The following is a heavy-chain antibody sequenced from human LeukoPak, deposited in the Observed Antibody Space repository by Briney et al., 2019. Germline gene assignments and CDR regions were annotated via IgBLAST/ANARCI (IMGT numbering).Heavy chain of an antibody. CDR3: ARDFGGINDC. Sequence: KASETLSLTCAVYGGSFSGYYWSWIRQPPGKGLEWIGEINHSGSTNYNPSLKSRVTISVDTSKNQFSLKLSSVTAADTAVYYCARDFGGINDCWGQGTLVTVSS. J-gene: IGHJ4*02. CDR1: GGSFSGYY. V-gene: IGHV4-34*01. D-gene: IGHD1-20*01. CDR2: INHSGST.